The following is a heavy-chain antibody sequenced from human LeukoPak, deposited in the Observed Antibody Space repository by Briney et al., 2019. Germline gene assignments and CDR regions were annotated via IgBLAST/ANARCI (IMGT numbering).Heavy chain of an antibody. J-gene: IGHJ6*03. CDR1: GFTFSTFA. CDR3: AKGNSLLRYFDWLPNMDV. CDR2: ISGSGGST. V-gene: IGHV3-23*01. Sequence: GGSLRLSCAASGFTFSTFAMIWVRQPPGKGLEWVSAISGSGGSTYYADSVKGRFTISRDNSKNTLYLQMNSLRAEDTAVYYCAKGNSLLRYFDWLPNMDVWGKGTTVTISS. D-gene: IGHD3-9*01.